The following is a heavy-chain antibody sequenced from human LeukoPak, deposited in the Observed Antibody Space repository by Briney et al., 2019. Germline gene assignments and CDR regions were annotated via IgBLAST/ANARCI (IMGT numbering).Heavy chain of an antibody. CDR3: AKDPLIYSNPTWFDP. V-gene: IGHV3-30*18. CDR2: ISYHGNNK. CDR1: GFTFSSYG. D-gene: IGHD4-11*01. Sequence: GGSLRLSCAASGFTFSSYGMNWVRQAPGKGLEWVAVISYHGNNKYCADSVKGRFTISRDNSKNTLYLQMNSLGAEDTAVYYCAKDPLIYSNPTWFDPWGQGTLVTVSS. J-gene: IGHJ5*02.